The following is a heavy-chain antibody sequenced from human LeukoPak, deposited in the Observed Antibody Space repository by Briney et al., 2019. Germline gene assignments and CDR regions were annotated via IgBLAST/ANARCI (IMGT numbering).Heavy chain of an antibody. D-gene: IGHD2-15*01. J-gene: IGHJ4*02. V-gene: IGHV1-18*01. CDR1: GYTFTSYG. CDR2: ISAYNGNT. CDR3: ARGYCSGGSCYFDY. Sequence: ASVKVSCKASGYTFTSYGSSCVRQAPGQGLEWMGWISAYNGNTNYAQKLQGRVTMTTDTSTSTAYMELRSLRSDDTAVYYCARGYCSGGSCYFDYWGQGTLVTVSS.